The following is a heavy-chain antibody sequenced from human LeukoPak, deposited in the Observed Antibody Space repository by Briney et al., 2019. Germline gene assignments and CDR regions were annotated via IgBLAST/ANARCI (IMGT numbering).Heavy chain of an antibody. Sequence: GGSLRLSCAASGFTFSTYWMSWVRQAPGKGLEWVANIKQDGSEKYYVDSVKGRYTISRDNAKNSVYLQMNSLRVEDTAVYYCAREQWLDSLLDYWGQGTLVTVSS. CDR3: AREQWLDSLLDY. J-gene: IGHJ4*02. D-gene: IGHD6-19*01. V-gene: IGHV3-7*01. CDR2: IKQDGSEK. CDR1: GFTFSTYW.